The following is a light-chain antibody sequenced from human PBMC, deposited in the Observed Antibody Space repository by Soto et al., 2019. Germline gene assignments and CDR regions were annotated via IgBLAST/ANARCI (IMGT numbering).Light chain of an antibody. CDR1: SSDVGGYNY. CDR3: SSYTSSTTYV. Sequence: QSVLTQPASVSGSPGQSITISCTGSSSDVGGYNYVSWYQQHPGKAHKLMIYHVSNRPSGISSRFSGSKSGNTASLTISGLQAEDEADYYCSSYTSSTTYVFGTGTKVTVL. J-gene: IGLJ1*01. CDR2: HVS. V-gene: IGLV2-14*01.